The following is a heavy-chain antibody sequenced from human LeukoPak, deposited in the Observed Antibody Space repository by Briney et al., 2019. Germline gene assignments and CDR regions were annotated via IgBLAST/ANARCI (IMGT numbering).Heavy chain of an antibody. Sequence: PGRSLGLSCAASGFPFSSYGIHWVRQAPGKGLEWVGVISHDGNNEYYADSVRGRFTISRDNSKNTLCLQMNSLRAEDTAVYYCAKEIYFGSGSYPDYWGQGTLVTVSS. D-gene: IGHD3-10*01. J-gene: IGHJ4*02. CDR1: GFPFSSYG. V-gene: IGHV3-30*18. CDR3: AKEIYFGSGSYPDY. CDR2: ISHDGNNE.